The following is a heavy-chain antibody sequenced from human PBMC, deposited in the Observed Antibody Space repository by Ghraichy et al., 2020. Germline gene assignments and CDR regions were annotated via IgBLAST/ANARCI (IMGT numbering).Heavy chain of an antibody. CDR1: GFTFSSYA. D-gene: IGHD2-2*02. CDR3: AKGLPTPPAAIYYYYYYGMDV. Sequence: GESLNISCAASGFTFSSYAMSWVRQAPGKGLEWVSAISGSGGSTYYADSVKGRFTISRDNSKNTLYLQMNSLRAEDTAVYYCAKGLPTPPAAIYYYYYYGMDVWGQGTTVTVSS. V-gene: IGHV3-23*01. CDR2: ISGSGGST. J-gene: IGHJ6*02.